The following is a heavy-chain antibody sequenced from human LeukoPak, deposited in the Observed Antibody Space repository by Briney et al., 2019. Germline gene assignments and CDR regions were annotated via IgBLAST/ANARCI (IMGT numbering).Heavy chain of an antibody. D-gene: IGHD1-26*01. CDR2: INPSGDNT. CDR3: VTEVSGSFPT. CDR1: GYTFTNNF. Sequence: ASVKVSCKASGYTFTNNFMHWVRQAPGQGLERMGIINPSGDNTWYAQKFQGRVIMTRDMATSTDYMEVNSLKNEDTAVYYCVTEVSGSFPTWGQGTLVTVSS. V-gene: IGHV1-46*01. J-gene: IGHJ4*02.